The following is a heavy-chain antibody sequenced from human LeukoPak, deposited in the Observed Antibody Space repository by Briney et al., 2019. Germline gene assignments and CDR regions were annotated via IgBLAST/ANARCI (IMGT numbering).Heavy chain of an antibody. CDR1: GFTFSSYW. Sequence: GGSLRLSCAASGFTFSSYWMSWVRQAPGKGLEWVANIKQDGSEKYYVDSVKGRFTISRDNSKNTLYLQMNSLRAEDTAVYYCAKPNKAYSSGWYGDYYYYYYMDVWGKGTTVTISS. V-gene: IGHV3-7*01. D-gene: IGHD6-19*01. J-gene: IGHJ6*03. CDR3: AKPNKAYSSGWYGDYYYYYYMDV. CDR2: IKQDGSEK.